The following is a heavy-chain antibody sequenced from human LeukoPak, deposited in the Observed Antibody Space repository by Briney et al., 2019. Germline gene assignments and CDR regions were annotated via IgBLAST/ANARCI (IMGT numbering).Heavy chain of an antibody. D-gene: IGHD4-17*01. J-gene: IGHJ4*02. CDR1: GYGFTSYW. Sequence: GESLKISCKGSGYGFTSYWISWVRQMPGKGLEWMGRIVPSDSYTNYSPSFQGHVTISADKSISTAYLQWSSLKASDTAMYYCATSAYGDGVYWGQGTLVTVSS. CDR3: ATSAYGDGVY. V-gene: IGHV5-10-1*01. CDR2: IVPSDSYT.